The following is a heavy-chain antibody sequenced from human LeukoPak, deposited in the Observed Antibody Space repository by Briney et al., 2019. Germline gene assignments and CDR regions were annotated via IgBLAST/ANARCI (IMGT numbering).Heavy chain of an antibody. CDR2: ISYDGSNK. D-gene: IGHD6-6*01. V-gene: IGHV3-30*19. Sequence: GGSLRLSCAASGFTFNNYGMHWVRQAPGKGLEWVAVISYDGSNKYYADSVKGRFTISRDNSKNTLYLQMNSLRAEDTAVYYCARGIAARSYFDYWGQGTLVTVSS. J-gene: IGHJ4*02. CDR3: ARGIAARSYFDY. CDR1: GFTFNNYG.